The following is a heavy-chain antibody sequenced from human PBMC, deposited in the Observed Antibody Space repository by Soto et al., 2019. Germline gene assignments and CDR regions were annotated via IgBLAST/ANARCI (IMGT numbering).Heavy chain of an antibody. Sequence: PETLSLTCTVSGGSISSSSYYWGWIRQPPGKGLEWIGSIYYSGSTYYNPSLKSRVTISVDTSKNQFSLKLSSVTAADTAVYYCARQAVAAYFDYWGQGTLVTVSS. V-gene: IGHV4-39*01. CDR2: IYYSGST. D-gene: IGHD6-13*01. CDR1: GGSISSSSYY. J-gene: IGHJ4*02. CDR3: ARQAVAAYFDY.